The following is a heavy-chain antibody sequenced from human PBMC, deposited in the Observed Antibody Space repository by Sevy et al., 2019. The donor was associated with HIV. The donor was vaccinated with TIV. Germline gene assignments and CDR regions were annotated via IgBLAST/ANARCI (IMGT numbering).Heavy chain of an antibody. CDR1: GFTFSSYV. CDR2: IWYDGTIK. CDR3: VRGGGYCGGDCYSIDY. J-gene: IGHJ4*02. V-gene: IGHV3-33*08. D-gene: IGHD2-21*02. Sequence: GGSLRLSCAASGFTFSSYVMHWVRQAPGKGLEWVALIWYDGTIKYYAHSVKGRFTISRDNSKDTLFLQMNSLTPKDTAVYYCVRGGGYCGGDCYSIDYWGQGALVTVSS.